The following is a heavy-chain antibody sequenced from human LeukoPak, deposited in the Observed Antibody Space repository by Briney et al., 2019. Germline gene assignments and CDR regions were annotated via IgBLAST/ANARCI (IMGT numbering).Heavy chain of an antibody. Sequence: GRSLRLSCAASGFTFSSYGMHWVRQAPGKGLEWVAVISYDGSNKYYADSVKGRFTISRDNSKNTLYLQINSLRAEDTAVYYCAKDRDYGDSPDYWGQGTLVTVSS. CDR3: AKDRDYGDSPDY. CDR2: ISYDGSNK. D-gene: IGHD4-17*01. CDR1: GFTFSSYG. V-gene: IGHV3-30*18. J-gene: IGHJ4*02.